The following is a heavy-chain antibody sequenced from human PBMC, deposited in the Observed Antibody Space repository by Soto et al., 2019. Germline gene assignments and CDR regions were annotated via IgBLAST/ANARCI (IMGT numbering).Heavy chain of an antibody. CDR1: GGSVGSGGYS. J-gene: IGHJ4*02. CDR3: ARNPLRLPFDS. Sequence: PSETLSLTCTVSGGSVGSGGYSWSWIRQPPGKGLEWIGYIFYSGNTNYNPSLKSRVTISVDMSKNQFSLKLSSVTAADTAVYFCARNPLRLPFDSWGQGTLVTVSS. V-gene: IGHV4-61*08. CDR2: IFYSGNT.